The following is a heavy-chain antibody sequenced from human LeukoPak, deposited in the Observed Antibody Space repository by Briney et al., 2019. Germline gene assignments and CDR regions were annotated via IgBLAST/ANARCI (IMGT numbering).Heavy chain of an antibody. CDR3: ARDLHGSYGNDY. V-gene: IGHV3-21*01. CDR2: ISSSSSYI. Sequence: GGSLRLSCAASGFTFSSYWMSWVRQAPGKGLEWVSSISSSSSYIYYADSVKGRFTISRDNAKNSLYLQMNSLRAEDTAVYYCARDLHGSYGNDYWGQGTLVTVSS. D-gene: IGHD1-26*01. CDR1: GFTFSSYW. J-gene: IGHJ4*02.